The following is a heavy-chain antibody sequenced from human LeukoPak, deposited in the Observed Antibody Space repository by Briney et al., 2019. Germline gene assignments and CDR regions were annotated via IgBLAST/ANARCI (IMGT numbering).Heavy chain of an antibody. J-gene: IGHJ4*02. CDR1: GFTFSSYA. CDR3: AKDNYYGSSAVIDY. CDR2: ISGSGGST. D-gene: IGHD3-22*01. V-gene: IGHV3-23*01. Sequence: PGGSLRLSCAASGFTFSSYAMSWVRQAPGKRLEWVSAISGSGGSTYYADSVKGRFTISRDNSKNTLYLQMNSLRAGDTAAFYCAKDNYYGSSAVIDYWGQGTLVTVSS.